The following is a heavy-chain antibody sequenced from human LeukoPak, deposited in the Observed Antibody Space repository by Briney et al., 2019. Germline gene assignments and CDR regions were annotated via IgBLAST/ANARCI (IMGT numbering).Heavy chain of an antibody. CDR3: ARESESSGWYDY. CDR2: ISGDGGST. J-gene: IGHJ4*02. V-gene: IGHV3-43*02. CDR1: GFMFHDYA. Sequence: AGGSLRLSCAAPGFMFHDYAIHWVRQAPGKGLEWVSLISGDGGSTFYADSVKGRFTISRDNSKNSLYLQMSSLRSDDTALYYCARESESSGWYDYWGQGTLVTVSS. D-gene: IGHD6-19*01.